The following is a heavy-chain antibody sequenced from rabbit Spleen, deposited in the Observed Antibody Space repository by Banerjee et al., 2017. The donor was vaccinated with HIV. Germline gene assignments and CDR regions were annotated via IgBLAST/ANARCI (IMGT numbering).Heavy chain of an antibody. J-gene: IGHJ4*01. CDR1: GFSFSSSYY. Sequence: QEQLVESGGGLVQSEGSLTLTFTASGFSFSSSYYMFWVCQVPGKGLECIACIYGDRSGSTYYANWAKGRFTISRTSSTTVTLEMTSLTAADTATYFCARGSAAMTMVITGFYLNLWGPGTLVTVS. V-gene: IGHV1S45*01. CDR3: ARGSAAMTMVITGFYLNL. CDR2: IYGDRSGST. D-gene: IGHD2-1*01.